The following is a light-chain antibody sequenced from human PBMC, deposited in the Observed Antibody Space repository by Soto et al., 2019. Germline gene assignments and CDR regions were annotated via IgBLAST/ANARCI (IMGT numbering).Light chain of an antibody. J-gene: IGKJ2*01. CDR2: GAS. Sequence: EIVMTQSPATLSVSPGERVILSCRASQSVSDNLAWYQQKPGQAPRLLIYGASTRATTIPARFSGSGSGTEFTLTISSLQSEDFAVYYCQQSNNSPYTFGQGTRLDIK. CDR1: QSVSDN. V-gene: IGKV3-15*01. CDR3: QQSNNSPYT.